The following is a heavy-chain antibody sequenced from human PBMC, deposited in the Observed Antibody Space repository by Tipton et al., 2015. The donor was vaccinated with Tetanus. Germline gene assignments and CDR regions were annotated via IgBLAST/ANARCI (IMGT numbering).Heavy chain of an antibody. CDR2: IYYSGST. D-gene: IGHD6-19*01. CDR1: GGSISSSSYY. CDR3: ARHFGSGWYPDEVRFDP. Sequence: PSLTCTVSGGSISSSSYYWGWIRQPPGKGLEWIGSIYYSGSTYYNPSLKSRVPISVATPKNQFSLKLSSVTAADTAVYYCARHFGSGWYPDEVRFDPWGQGTLVTVSS. V-gene: IGHV4-39*01. J-gene: IGHJ5*02.